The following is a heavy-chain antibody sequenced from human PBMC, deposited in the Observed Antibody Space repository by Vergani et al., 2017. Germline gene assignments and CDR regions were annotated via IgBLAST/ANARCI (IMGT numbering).Heavy chain of an antibody. V-gene: IGHV1-46*03. J-gene: IGHJ4*02. CDR1: GYTFSNYY. Sequence: QVQVVQSGAEVKKSGASVKVSCKTSGYTFSNYYMHWVRQAHGQGLEWMGIINPSGGHTNYAQKFQGRVTMTRDTSTSTVYMEPSSLRSEDTAIYYCARGDYGILTGYRYWGQGTLVTVSA. D-gene: IGHD3-9*01. CDR3: ARGDYGILTGYRY. CDR2: INPSGGHT.